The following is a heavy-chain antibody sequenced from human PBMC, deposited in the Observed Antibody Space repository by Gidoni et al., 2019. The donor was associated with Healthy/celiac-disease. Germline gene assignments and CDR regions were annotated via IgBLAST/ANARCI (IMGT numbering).Heavy chain of an antibody. V-gene: IGHV1-46*01. CDR3: ARARVGYGSSDAFDI. CDR1: GYTFTSYY. Sequence: QVQLVQSGAEVKKPGASVKVSCKASGYTFTSYYMHWVRQAPGQGLEWMGIINPSGGSTSYAQKFQGRVTMTRDTSTSTVYMELSSLRSEDTAVYYCARARVGYGSSDAFDIWGQGTMVTVSS. D-gene: IGHD5-12*01. J-gene: IGHJ3*02. CDR2: INPSGGST.